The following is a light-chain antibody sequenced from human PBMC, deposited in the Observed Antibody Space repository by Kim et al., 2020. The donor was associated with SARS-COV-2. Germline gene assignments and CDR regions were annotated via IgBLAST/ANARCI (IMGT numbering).Light chain of an antibody. CDR3: CSFAGSNTWV. CDR2: DVT. Sequence: GHAVTSSCTGTSDEVGSYNDDSWYQQHPGKAPKVIVYDVTKRPAGVPDRFSGSKAGSTASLTISGLQAEDEADYYCCSFAGSNTWVFGGGTQLTVL. J-gene: IGLJ3*02. CDR1: SDEVGSYND. V-gene: IGLV2-11*03.